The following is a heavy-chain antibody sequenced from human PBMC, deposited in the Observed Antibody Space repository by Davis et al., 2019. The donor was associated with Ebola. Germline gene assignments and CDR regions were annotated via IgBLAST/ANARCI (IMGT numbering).Heavy chain of an antibody. J-gene: IGHJ5*01. CDR1: YSISSHYY. CDR2: IYHSGSS. V-gene: IGHV4-38-2*02. D-gene: IGHD3-22*01. CDR3: ARGVTYYYDTTGSYSWFDS. Sequence: SETLSLTCTVYYSISSHYYWGWIRQPPGKGLEWIGYIYHSGSSYYNPSLKSRVTISIDTSKNQFSLKLKSVTAADTAVYHCARGVTYYYDTTGSYSWFDSWGQGTLVSVSS.